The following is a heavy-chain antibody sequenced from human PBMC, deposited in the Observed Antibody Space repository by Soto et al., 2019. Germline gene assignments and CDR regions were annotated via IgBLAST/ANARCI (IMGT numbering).Heavy chain of an antibody. Sequence: QVQLVESGGGVVQPGRSLRLSCAASGFTFSSFSLHWVRQAPGKGLEWLALISYDGTNKYNADSVKGRFAISRDNSKNTLYLQLNSLRPEDTAVYYCARTTTVAGTPEFDSWGQGTLVTVSS. CDR1: GFTFSSFS. CDR3: ARTTTVAGTPEFDS. J-gene: IGHJ4*02. D-gene: IGHD6-19*01. CDR2: ISYDGTNK. V-gene: IGHV3-30*09.